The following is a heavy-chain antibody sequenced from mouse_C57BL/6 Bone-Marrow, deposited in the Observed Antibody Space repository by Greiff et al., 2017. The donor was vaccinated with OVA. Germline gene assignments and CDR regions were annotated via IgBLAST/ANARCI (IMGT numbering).Heavy chain of an antibody. V-gene: IGHV1-15*01. Sequence: QVQLQQSGAELVRPGASVTLSCKASGYTFTDYEMHWVKQTPVHGLEWIGAIDPETGGTAYNQKFQGKAILTADKSSNTAFMELRSLTSEDSAVYYCTRLGSSFWFAYWGQGTLVTVSA. CDR3: TRLGSSFWFAY. CDR1: GYTFTDYE. CDR2: IDPETGGT. D-gene: IGHD1-1*01. J-gene: IGHJ3*01.